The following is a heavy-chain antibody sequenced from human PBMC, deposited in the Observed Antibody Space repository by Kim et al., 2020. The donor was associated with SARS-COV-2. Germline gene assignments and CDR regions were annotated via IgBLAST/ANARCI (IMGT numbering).Heavy chain of an antibody. D-gene: IGHD3-10*01. Sequence: SETLSLTCTISGGSVSNNYWNWVRQVPGKGLEGLGFVYFPGNTSYNPALKGRFSISVDTSKNKLFLSLKSVTPADTAVYFCARIGGVGSLPPYYFGMEVWGQGTTVTVSS. CDR1: GGSVSNNY. CDR3: ARIGGVGSLPPYYFGMEV. CDR2: VYFPGNT. J-gene: IGHJ6*02. V-gene: IGHV4-59*02.